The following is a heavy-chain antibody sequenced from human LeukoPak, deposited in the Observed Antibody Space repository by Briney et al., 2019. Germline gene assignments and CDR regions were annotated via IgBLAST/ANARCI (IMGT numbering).Heavy chain of an antibody. Sequence: GASVKVSCKASGYTFTGYYMRWVRQAPGQGLEWMGIINPSGGSTSYAQKFQGRVTMTRDMSTSTVYMELSSLRSEDTAVYYCARVAVPFTYGGYVYNWFDPWGQGTLVTVSS. J-gene: IGHJ5*02. CDR1: GYTFTGYY. V-gene: IGHV1-46*01. CDR2: INPSGGST. CDR3: ARVAVPFTYGGYVYNWFDP. D-gene: IGHD5-12*01.